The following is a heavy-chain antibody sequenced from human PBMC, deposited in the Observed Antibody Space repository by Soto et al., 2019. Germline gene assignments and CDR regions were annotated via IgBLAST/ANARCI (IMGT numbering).Heavy chain of an antibody. CDR2: IYYSGST. Sequence: PSETLSLTCTVSGGSISSYYWSWIRQPPGKGLEWIGYIYYSGSTNYNPSLKSRVTISVDTSKNQFSLKLSSVTAADTAVYYCARGSLTIFGVVIHDYWGQGTLATVSS. J-gene: IGHJ4*02. V-gene: IGHV4-59*01. CDR3: ARGSLTIFGVVIHDY. D-gene: IGHD3-3*01. CDR1: GGSISSYY.